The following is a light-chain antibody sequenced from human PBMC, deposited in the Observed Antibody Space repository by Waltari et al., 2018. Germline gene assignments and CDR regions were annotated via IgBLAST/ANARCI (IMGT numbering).Light chain of an antibody. J-gene: IGKJ1*01. CDR2: GAS. CDR1: QSVGTY. CDR3: QKYVNLPAT. Sequence: EIVLTQSPGTLSLSPGERATLSCRASQSVGTYLAWYQQKPGQAPRLLIYGASNRATGIPERFSGSGSVTDFSLTISRLEPEDFAVYYCQKYVNLPATFGQGTKVEIK. V-gene: IGKV3-20*01.